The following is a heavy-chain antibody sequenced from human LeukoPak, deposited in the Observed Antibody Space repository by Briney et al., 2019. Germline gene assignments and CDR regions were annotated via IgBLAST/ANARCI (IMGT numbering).Heavy chain of an antibody. D-gene: IGHD3-10*01. CDR3: ARENTGSYSVDWFDP. J-gene: IGHJ5*02. V-gene: IGHV1-2*02. Sequence: SVKVSCKASGYAFTGYYMHWVRQAPGLGLEWMGWINPNSGGTNYAQKFQGRVTMTRDSSISTAYMELSRLRSDDTAVYYCARENTGSYSVDWFDPWGQGTLVTVSS. CDR2: INPNSGGT. CDR1: GYAFTGYY.